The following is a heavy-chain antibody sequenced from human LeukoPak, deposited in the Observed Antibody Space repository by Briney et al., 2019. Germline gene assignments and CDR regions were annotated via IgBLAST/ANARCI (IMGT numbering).Heavy chain of an antibody. D-gene: IGHD3-10*01. CDR2: IYYSRST. CDR1: GGSISSYY. CDR3: ARSGGGYFDY. V-gene: IGHV4-59*01. Sequence: SETLSLTCTVSGGSISSYYWSWIRQPPGKGLEWIGYIYYSRSTNYNPSLKSRVTISVDTSKNQFSLKLSSVTAADTAVYYCARSGGGYFDYWGQGTLVTVSS. J-gene: IGHJ4*02.